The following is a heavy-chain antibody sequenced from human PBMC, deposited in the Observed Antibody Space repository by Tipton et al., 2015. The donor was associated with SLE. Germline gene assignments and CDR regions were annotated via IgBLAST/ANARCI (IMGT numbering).Heavy chain of an antibody. CDR1: GDSISSGNW. V-gene: IGHV4/OR15-8*02. J-gene: IGHJ4*02. Sequence: TLSLTCAVSGDSISSGNWWTWVRQPPGKGLEWIGEIYHSGNVNYKASLRSRVTLSIDKFRNQFSMMLTSVTAADTAVYYCARVSSSTRYSFPFDFWGQGVLVTVSA. D-gene: IGHD2-21*01. CDR3: ARVSSSTRYSFPFDF. CDR2: IYHSGNV.